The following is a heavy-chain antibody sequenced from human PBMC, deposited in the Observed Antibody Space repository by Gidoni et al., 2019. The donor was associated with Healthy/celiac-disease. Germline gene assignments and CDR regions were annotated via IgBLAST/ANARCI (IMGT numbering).Heavy chain of an antibody. J-gene: IGHJ3*02. CDR3: AREGTGDLGGAFDM. V-gene: IGHV3-7*01. D-gene: IGHD7-27*01. Sequence: EVQLVESGGGLVQPGGSLRRSCAASGFTFSRYWMSWVRQAPGKGLEWVANIKQDGSEKYYVDSVKGRFTISRDNAKNSLYLQMNSLRAEDTAVYYCAREGTGDLGGAFDMWGQGTRVTVSS. CDR1: GFTFSRYW. CDR2: IKQDGSEK.